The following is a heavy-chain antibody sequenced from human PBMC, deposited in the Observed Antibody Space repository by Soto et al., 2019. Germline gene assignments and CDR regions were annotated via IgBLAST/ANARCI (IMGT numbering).Heavy chain of an antibody. CDR2: ISYDGSNK. J-gene: IGHJ3*02. CDR1: GFTFSSYG. D-gene: IGHD4-17*01. V-gene: IGHV3-30*18. CDR3: AKAYGDVDAFDI. Sequence: PGGSLRLSCAASGFTFSSYGMHWVRQAPGKGLEWVAVISYDGSNKYYADSVKGRFTISRDNSKNTLYLQMNSLRAEDTAVYYCAKAYGDVDAFDIWGQGTMVTVSS.